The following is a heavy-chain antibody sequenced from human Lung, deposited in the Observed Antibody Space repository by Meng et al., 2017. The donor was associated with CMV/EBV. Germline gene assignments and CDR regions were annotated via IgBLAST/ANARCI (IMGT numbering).Heavy chain of an antibody. CDR1: TVGSYG. CDR3: ARDRGDRRGSYVRNWFDP. Sequence: TVGSYGFNWVRQAPGKGLEWVAGISYDGSKNFYADSVKGRFIISRDSSNSKLFLQMNNLRSEDTAMYYCARDRGDRRGSYVRNWFDPWGQGTLVTVSS. D-gene: IGHD3-10*01. V-gene: IGHV3-30*04. J-gene: IGHJ5*02. CDR2: ISYDGSKN.